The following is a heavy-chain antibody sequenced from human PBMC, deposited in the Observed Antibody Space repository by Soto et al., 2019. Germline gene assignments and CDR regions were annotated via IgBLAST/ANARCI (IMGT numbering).Heavy chain of an antibody. CDR2: IYYSGSP. Sequence: PGKGLEWIGYIYYSGSPNYNPSLKSRVTISVDTSKNQFSLKLSSVTAADTAVYYCARARGGCSSTSCQYQIAYSGQGTPVTVS. D-gene: IGHD2-2*01. J-gene: IGHJ4*02. CDR3: ARARGGCSSTSCQYQIAY. V-gene: IGHV4-59*01.